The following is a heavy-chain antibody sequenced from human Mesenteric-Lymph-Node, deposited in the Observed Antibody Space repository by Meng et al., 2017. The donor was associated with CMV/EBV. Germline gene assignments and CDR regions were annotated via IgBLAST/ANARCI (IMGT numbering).Heavy chain of an antibody. V-gene: IGHV3-23*01. Sequence: TFSNYGMSWVRQAPGKGLEWVSGMSGSGGSTYYADSVKGRFTMSRDNSKNTLYLQMNSLRADDTAVYYCAKLPNYCGGDCYSNWFDPWGQGTLVTVSS. CDR2: MSGSGGST. CDR3: AKLPNYCGGDCYSNWFDP. J-gene: IGHJ5*02. CDR1: TFSNYG. D-gene: IGHD2-21*01.